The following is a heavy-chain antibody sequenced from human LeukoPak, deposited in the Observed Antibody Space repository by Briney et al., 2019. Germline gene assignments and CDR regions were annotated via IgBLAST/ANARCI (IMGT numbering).Heavy chain of an antibody. Sequence: GASVKVSCKASGYTLTSYGISWVRQAPGQGLEWMGWISAYNGNTNYAQKLQGRVTMTTDTSTTTAYMELRSLRSDDTAVYYCARGGVRYCSSTSCPYNWFDPWGQGTLVTVSS. CDR1: GYTLTSYG. CDR2: ISAYNGNT. D-gene: IGHD2-2*01. CDR3: ARGGVRYCSSTSCPYNWFDP. J-gene: IGHJ5*02. V-gene: IGHV1-18*01.